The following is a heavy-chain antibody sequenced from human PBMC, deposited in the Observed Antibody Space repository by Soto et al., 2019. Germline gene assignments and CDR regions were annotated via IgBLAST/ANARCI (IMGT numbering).Heavy chain of an antibody. V-gene: IGHV3-21*01. D-gene: IGHD2-2*02. J-gene: IGHJ6*02. CDR3: AREYTAWPLAYGLDV. Sequence: PGGPLRLSCVGSGFTFSTYSTNWVRQAPGKGLEWVSSIGSRSDIYYADSVKGRFTISRDNAKNSVSLQMNSLRAEDTAVYYCAREYTAWPLAYGLDVWGQGTTVTVSS. CDR2: IGSRSDI. CDR1: GFTFSTYS.